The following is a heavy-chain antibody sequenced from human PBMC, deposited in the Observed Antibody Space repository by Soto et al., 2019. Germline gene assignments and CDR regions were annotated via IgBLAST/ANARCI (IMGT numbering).Heavy chain of an antibody. D-gene: IGHD2-21*01. J-gene: IGHJ3*02. V-gene: IGHV1-46*01. CDR2: INPSGDST. CDR1: GYIFTSYY. Sequence: ASVKVSCKASGYIFTSYYMHWVRQAPGQGLEWMGVINPSGDSTSYAQKFQGRVTLTRDTSTSTVYMELSSLRSEDTAVYYCARDDTVVVGADSAFDIWGQGTMVTVSS. CDR3: ARDDTVVVGADSAFDI.